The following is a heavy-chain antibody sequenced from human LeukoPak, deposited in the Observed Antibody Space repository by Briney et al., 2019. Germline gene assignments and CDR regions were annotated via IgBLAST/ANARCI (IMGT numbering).Heavy chain of an antibody. Sequence: GGSLRLSCAASGFTFSSYAMSWVRLAPGKGLEWVSAISGSGGSTYYADSVKGRYTISRDNSKNTLYLQMNSLRAEDTAVYYCAKDSRPDFWSGYYSDWGQGTLVTVSS. V-gene: IGHV3-23*01. D-gene: IGHD3-3*01. J-gene: IGHJ4*02. CDR2: ISGSGGST. CDR3: AKDSRPDFWSGYYSD. CDR1: GFTFSSYA.